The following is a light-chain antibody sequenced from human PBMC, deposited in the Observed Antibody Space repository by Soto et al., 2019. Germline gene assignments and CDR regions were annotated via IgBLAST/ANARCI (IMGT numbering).Light chain of an antibody. J-gene: IGLJ3*02. V-gene: IGLV4-69*01. CDR2: LNSDGSH. CDR1: SGHSSYA. Sequence: QSVLTQSPSASASLGASVKLTCTLSSGHSSYAIAWHQQQPEKGPRYLMKLNSDGSHSKGDGIPDRFSGSSSGAERYHTISSLQSEDEADYYCQTWGTGFWVFGGGTKLTVL. CDR3: QTWGTGFWV.